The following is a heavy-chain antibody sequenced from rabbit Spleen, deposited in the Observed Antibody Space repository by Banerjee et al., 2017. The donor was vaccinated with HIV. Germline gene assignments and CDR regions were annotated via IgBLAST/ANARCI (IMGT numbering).Heavy chain of an antibody. CDR3: ARDSSSSFSSYGMDL. CDR2: IDTSDGDT. V-gene: IGHV1S40*01. J-gene: IGHJ6*01. D-gene: IGHD1-1*01. CDR1: GFSFSSNW. Sequence: QSLEESGGDLVKPGASLTLTCTVSGFSFSSNWICWVRQAPGKGLEWIACIDTSDGDTDYANWPKGRFTISKASSTTVTLQMTSLTAADTATYFCARDSSSSFSSYGMDLWGPGTLAPS.